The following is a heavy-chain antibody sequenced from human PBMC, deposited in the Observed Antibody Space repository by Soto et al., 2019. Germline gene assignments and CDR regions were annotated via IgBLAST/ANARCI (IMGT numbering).Heavy chain of an antibody. CDR1: GGSFSGYY. CDR2: IDHSGST. J-gene: IGHJ6*02. D-gene: IGHD2-2*01. Sequence: PSETLSLTCAVYGGSFSGYYWSWIRQPPGKGREGIGEIDHSGSTNYNPSLKSRVTISADTSKNQFSLKLSSVTAADTAVYYCAVYCSSTSCRRLERRYYYYYGMDVWGQGITVTVSS. CDR3: AVYCSSTSCRRLERRYYYYYGMDV. V-gene: IGHV4-34*01.